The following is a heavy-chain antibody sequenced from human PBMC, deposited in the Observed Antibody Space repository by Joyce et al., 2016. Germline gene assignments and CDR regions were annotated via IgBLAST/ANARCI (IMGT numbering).Heavy chain of an antibody. CDR2: INPRSGGT. J-gene: IGHJ4*02. V-gene: IGHV1-2*02. D-gene: IGHD4/OR15-4a*01. Sequence: QVQLVQSGAEVKKPGASVKVSCKASGYTFIGYYLHWVRQAPGQGLEWMGGINPRSGGTTYAQKFQGRVTMTRDTSFSTAYMELSRLRSDDTAFYYCAVTLVVPTASFDYWGQGTLVTVSS. CDR1: GYTFIGYY. CDR3: AVTLVVPTASFDY.